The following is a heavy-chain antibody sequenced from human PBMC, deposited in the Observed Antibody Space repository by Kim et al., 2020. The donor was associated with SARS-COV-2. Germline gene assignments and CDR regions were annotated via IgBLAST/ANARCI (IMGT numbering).Heavy chain of an antibody. V-gene: IGHV5-51*01. Sequence: GESLKISCKSSGYSFTSYWIGWVRQMPGKGLEWMGIINPPDSDTRYSPSFQGQVTLSDDKSITTAYVQWSSLKASDTAIYYCARQGPSITLDYWGQGTLVTVSS. D-gene: IGHD3-3*02. J-gene: IGHJ4*02. CDR1: GYSFTSYW. CDR3: ARQGPSITLDY. CDR2: INPPDSDT.